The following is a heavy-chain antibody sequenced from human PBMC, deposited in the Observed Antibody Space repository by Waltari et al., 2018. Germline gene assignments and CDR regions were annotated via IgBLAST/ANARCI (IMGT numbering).Heavy chain of an antibody. Sequence: QVQLVQSGAEVKKPGASVKVSCKASGYTFTSYYMHWVRQAPGQGLEWMGIINPSGGSRNSGQKFQGRVSMTRDTSTSTVYMELSSLRSEDTAVYYCARDRAAVAEIWGYNWFDPWGQGTLVTVSS. V-gene: IGHV1-46*03. CDR3: ARDRAAVAEIWGYNWFDP. CDR2: INPSGGSR. CDR1: GYTFTSYY. D-gene: IGHD6-19*01. J-gene: IGHJ5*02.